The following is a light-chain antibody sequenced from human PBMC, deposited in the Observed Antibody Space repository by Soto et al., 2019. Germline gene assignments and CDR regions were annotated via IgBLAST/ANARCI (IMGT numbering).Light chain of an antibody. CDR2: DAS. V-gene: IGKV1-39*01. CDR1: QTISTY. Sequence: DIQMTQSPSSLSASLGDRVTITCRASQTISTYVTWYQQKPGKAPKALIYDASTLQSGVPSRFSGSGSGTDFTLIISSLQPEDVATYYCQQSFSSLLSFGGGTQVEIK. CDR3: QQSFSSLLS. J-gene: IGKJ4*01.